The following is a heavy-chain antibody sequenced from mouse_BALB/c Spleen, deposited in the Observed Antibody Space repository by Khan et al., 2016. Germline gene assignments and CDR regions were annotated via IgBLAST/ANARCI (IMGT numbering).Heavy chain of an antibody. CDR3: VRDAYYPYALDY. D-gene: IGHD1-1*01. CDR2: IRSKSNNFAT. J-gene: IGHJ4*01. CDR1: GFTFKTYA. Sequence: EVQLVESGGGLVQPKGSLKLSCAASGFTFKTYAMNWVRQAPGKGLEWIARIRSKSNNFATYYADSVKDRFTISRDDSQNILSLQMNTLQTEDTAMYYCVRDAYYPYALDYWGQGTSVTVSS. V-gene: IGHV10-1*02.